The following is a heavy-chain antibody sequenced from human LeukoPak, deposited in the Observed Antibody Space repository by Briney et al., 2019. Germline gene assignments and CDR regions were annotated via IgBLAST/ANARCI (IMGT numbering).Heavy chain of an antibody. V-gene: IGHV1-69*05. CDR2: IIPIFGTA. CDR1: GGTFSSYA. CDR3: AREGIFEDYYDSSGFDY. Sequence: SVKVSCKASGGTFSSYAISWVRQAPGQGLEWMGGIIPIFGTANYAQKFQGRVTITTDESTSTAYMELSSLRSEDTAVYYCAREGIFEDYYDSSGFDYWGQGNLVTVSS. J-gene: IGHJ4*02. D-gene: IGHD3-22*01.